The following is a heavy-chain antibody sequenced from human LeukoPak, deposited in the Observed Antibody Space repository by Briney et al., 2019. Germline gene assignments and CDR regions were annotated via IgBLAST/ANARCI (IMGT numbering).Heavy chain of an antibody. D-gene: IGHD5-12*01. Sequence: GASVKVSCKAPGGTFSSYAISWVRQAPGQGLEWMGGIIPIFGTANYAQKFQGRVTITADESTSTAYMELSSLRSEDTAVYYCARDGVATTFDYWGQGTLVTASS. J-gene: IGHJ4*02. CDR3: ARDGVATTFDY. CDR1: GGTFSSYA. V-gene: IGHV1-69*01. CDR2: IIPIFGTA.